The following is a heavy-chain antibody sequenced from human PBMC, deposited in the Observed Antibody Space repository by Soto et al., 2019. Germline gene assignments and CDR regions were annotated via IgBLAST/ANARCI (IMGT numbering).Heavy chain of an antibody. Sequence: EVRLVESGGGLVKPGGSLRISCAASGFTFTSAWMNWVRQAPGQGLEWVGRIKSKSEGGSTDYAAPVKGRFTISRDDSKTTLYLQMNSLKTEDTAVYYCTSAQGGEVVVDYWGQGTLVTVSS. V-gene: IGHV3-15*07. CDR2: IKSKSEGGST. D-gene: IGHD2-15*01. CDR1: GFTFTSAW. J-gene: IGHJ4*02. CDR3: TSAQGGEVVVDY.